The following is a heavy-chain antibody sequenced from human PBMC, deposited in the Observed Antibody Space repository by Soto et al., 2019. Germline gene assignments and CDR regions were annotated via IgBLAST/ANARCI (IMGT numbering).Heavy chain of an antibody. Sequence: EVQLVESGGGLVKPGGSLRLSCTGSGFTFSSYSMNWVRQAPGKGLEWVSSISSASTCINYADSVKDRFTISRDNAKNSLYLQMNSPGAEDTAVYYCARAPGSASGYDDYWGQGTLVTVSS. D-gene: IGHD5-18*01. CDR1: GFTFSSYS. J-gene: IGHJ4*02. CDR2: ISSASTCI. V-gene: IGHV3-21*01. CDR3: ARAPGSASGYDDY.